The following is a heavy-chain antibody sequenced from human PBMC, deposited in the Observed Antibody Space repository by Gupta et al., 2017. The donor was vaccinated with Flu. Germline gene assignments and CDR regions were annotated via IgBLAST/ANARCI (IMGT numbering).Heavy chain of an antibody. D-gene: IGHD2-2*02. J-gene: IGHJ5*02. V-gene: IGHV1-2*06. CDR3: AREKFCHTTTCYRYFDP. Sequence: VQLVQSGAEVKKPGASVTVSCKASGYSFSDYSLHWVRPAPGQGLEWMGRINPHSGSTNYQQKFRGRVTITEDSSLSTAYMELSRLTSDDTAVYYCAREKFCHTTTCYRYFDPWGQGTLVTVSS. CDR2: INPHSGST. CDR1: GYSFSDYS.